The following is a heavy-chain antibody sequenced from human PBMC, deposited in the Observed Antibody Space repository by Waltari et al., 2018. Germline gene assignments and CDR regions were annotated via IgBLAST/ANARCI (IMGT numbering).Heavy chain of an antibody. D-gene: IGHD6-13*01. CDR1: GYSISSGYH. V-gene: IGHV4-38-2*01. J-gene: IGHJ4*02. CDR2: IYHSGST. Sequence: QVQLQESGPGLVKPSATLSLTCAVSGYSISSGYHWGWIRQPPGKGLEWIGSIYHSGSTYYNPSLKSRVTISGDTSKNQFSLKLSSVTAADTAVYYCARVSSWDPNYFDYWGQGTLVTVSS. CDR3: ARVSSWDPNYFDY.